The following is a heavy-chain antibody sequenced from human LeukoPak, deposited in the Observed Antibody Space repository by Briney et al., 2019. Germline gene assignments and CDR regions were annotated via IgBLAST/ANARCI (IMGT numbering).Heavy chain of an antibody. D-gene: IGHD3-16*01. CDR1: GFTFSGSA. V-gene: IGHV3-73*01. CDR3: TRRNYVGGQSNQFDPMDV. CDR2: IRSKANDYAT. J-gene: IGHJ6*02. Sequence: PGGSLRLSCAASGFTFSGSAMHWVRQASGKGLERVGRIRSKANDYATAYAASVKGRFTISRDDSNNTAYLQMNSLKTEDTAVYYCTRRNYVGGQSNQFDPMDVWGQGTTVTVSS.